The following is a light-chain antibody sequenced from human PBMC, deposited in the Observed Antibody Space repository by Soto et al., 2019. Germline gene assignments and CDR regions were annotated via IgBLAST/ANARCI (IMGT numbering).Light chain of an antibody. V-gene: IGLV2-11*01. Sequence: QSALTQPASVSGSPGQSITISCTGTSSDVGSYNYVSWYQQHPGKAPKLMIYDVTKRPSGVPDRFSGSKSGNTASLSISGLQAEDEADYYCCSYGGGYTPLLFGGGTKLTVL. CDR2: DVT. J-gene: IGLJ2*01. CDR1: SSDVGSYNY. CDR3: CSYGGGYTPLL.